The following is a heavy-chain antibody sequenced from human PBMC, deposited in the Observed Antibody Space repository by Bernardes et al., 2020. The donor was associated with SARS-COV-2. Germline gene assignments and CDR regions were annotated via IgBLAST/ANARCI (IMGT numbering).Heavy chain of an antibody. J-gene: IGHJ5*02. CDR2: INDRGST. CDR1: GGFLSDNY. Sequence: SETLSLTCGVYGGFLSDNYWSWIRQSPGKGLEWIGEINDRGSTNYNPSLKSRVAISVDTSRNQFSLRLNSVTAADTAVYYCARHWWDDYVWGSYRYWWFDPWGQGTLVTVSS. CDR3: ARHWWDDYVWGSYRYWWFDP. D-gene: IGHD3-16*02. V-gene: IGHV4-34*01.